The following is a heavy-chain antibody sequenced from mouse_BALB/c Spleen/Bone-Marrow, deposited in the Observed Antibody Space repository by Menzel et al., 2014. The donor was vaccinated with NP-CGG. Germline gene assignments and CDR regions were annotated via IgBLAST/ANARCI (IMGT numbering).Heavy chain of an antibody. V-gene: IGHV1-54*01. CDR3: ARSGYYGSSYYFDY. J-gene: IGHJ2*01. CDR1: GYAFTNYL. CDR2: INPGSGGT. D-gene: IGHD1-1*01. Sequence: VQLQQSGAELVRPGTSVKVSCKASGYAFTNYLIEWVKQRPGQGLEWTGVINPGSGGTNYNEKFKGKATLTADKSSSTAYMQLSSLTSDDSAVYFCARSGYYGSSYYFDYWGQGTTLTVSS.